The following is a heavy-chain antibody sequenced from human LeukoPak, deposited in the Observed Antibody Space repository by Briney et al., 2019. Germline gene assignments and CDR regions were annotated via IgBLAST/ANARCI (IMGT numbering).Heavy chain of an antibody. CDR1: GLTFDDYA. Sequence: GGSLRLSCAASGLTFDDYAMHWVRQAPGRGLEWVSGISWNSGAIGYADSVKGRFTISRDNAKNSLYLQINGLRAEDTALYYCAKDKYDCSSISCYTPFDYWGQGTLVTVSS. CDR2: ISWNSGAI. V-gene: IGHV3-9*01. J-gene: IGHJ4*02. D-gene: IGHD2-2*02. CDR3: AKDKYDCSSISCYTPFDY.